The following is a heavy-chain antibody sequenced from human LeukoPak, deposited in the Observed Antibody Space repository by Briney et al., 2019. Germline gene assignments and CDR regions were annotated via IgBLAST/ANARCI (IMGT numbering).Heavy chain of an antibody. J-gene: IGHJ5*02. CDR1: DDSFRYFY. CDR2: IYNSGST. Sequence: SEALSVTRIVSDDSFRYFYGSWMRPPLGEGLERIGYIYNSGSTNYNPSLKSRVTISLDTSKNQFSLRLSSVTAADTAVYYCARESLTWLQSRTSWFDPWGQGTLVTVSS. CDR3: ARESLTWLQSRTSWFDP. V-gene: IGHV4-59*12. D-gene: IGHD5-24*01.